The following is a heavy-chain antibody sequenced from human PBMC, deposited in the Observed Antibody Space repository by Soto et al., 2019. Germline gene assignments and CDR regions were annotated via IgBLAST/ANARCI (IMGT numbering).Heavy chain of an antibody. CDR2: IWYDGSNK. J-gene: IGHJ4*02. CDR3: ARGSAFIGLDY. D-gene: IGHD1-26*01. V-gene: IGHV3-33*08. Sequence: GGSLRLSCAASGFTFRDYVMHWVRQAPGKGLEWVAVIWYDGSNKYYADSVKGRFTISRDNTKDSLYLQMNSLRAEDTAIYYCARGSAFIGLDYWGQGTPVTVSS. CDR1: GFTFRDYV.